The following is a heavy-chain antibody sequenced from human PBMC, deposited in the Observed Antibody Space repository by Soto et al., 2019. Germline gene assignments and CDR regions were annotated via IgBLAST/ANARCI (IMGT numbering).Heavy chain of an antibody. CDR3: ARERGGYGLFDS. CDR1: GSSISNAAYS. Sequence: SETLSLTCTVSGSSISNAAYSWSWIRQPPGKGLEWIGYIYPSGMPFYNPSLRRRVTISIDRSNDQFSLNLKSVTAADTAVYYCARERGGYGLFDSWGQGTLVTVYS. V-gene: IGHV4-30-2*01. CDR2: IYPSGMP. D-gene: IGHD5-18*01. J-gene: IGHJ4*02.